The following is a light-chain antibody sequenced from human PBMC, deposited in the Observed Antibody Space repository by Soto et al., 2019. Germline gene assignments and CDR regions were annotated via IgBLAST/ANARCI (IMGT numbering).Light chain of an antibody. CDR1: QSVSDMY. J-gene: IGKJ3*01. CDR2: AS. CDR3: QHYGTSAL. Sequence: EIVLTKSPGTLSLSPGERATLSCRASQSVSDMYLAWYQQKPGQAPRLLIYASTRATGIPDRFSGSGSGTDFTLTISRVEPEDFAVYFCQHYGTSALFGPGTKVDIK. V-gene: IGKV3-20*01.